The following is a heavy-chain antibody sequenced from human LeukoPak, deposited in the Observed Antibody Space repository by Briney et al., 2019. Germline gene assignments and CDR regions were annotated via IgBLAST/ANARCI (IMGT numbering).Heavy chain of an antibody. V-gene: IGHV1-69*13. CDR2: ITPTFGTA. CDR1: GGTFSSYA. CDR3: ATPGKAITIFGVVNNYYYYMDV. D-gene: IGHD3-3*01. J-gene: IGHJ6*03. Sequence: SVKVSCKASGGTFSSYAISWVRQAPGQGLAWMGGITPTFGTANYAQKSQGRVTITADQSTSTASMELSSLRSEDTAVYYCATPGKAITIFGVVNNYYYYMDVWGKGTTVTVSS.